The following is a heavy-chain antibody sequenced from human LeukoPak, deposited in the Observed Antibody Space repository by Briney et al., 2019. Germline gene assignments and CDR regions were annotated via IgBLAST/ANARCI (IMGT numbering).Heavy chain of an antibody. CDR3: ARDRVRQSSGYYHYYYYYMDV. D-gene: IGHD3-22*01. V-gene: IGHV1-46*01. J-gene: IGHJ6*03. CDR2: INPSGGST. CDR1: GYTFTSYY. Sequence: ASVKVSCKASGYTFTSYYMHWVRQAPGQGLEWMGIINPSGGSTSYAQKFQGRVTMTRDMSTSTVYMELSSLRSEVTAVYYCARDRVRQSSGYYHYYYYYMDVWGKGTTVTVSS.